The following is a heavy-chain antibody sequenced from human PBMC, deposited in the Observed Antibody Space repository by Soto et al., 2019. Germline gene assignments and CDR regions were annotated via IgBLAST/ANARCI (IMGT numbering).Heavy chain of an antibody. CDR2: INHSGST. CDR1: GWSFSGYY. D-gene: IGHD6-13*01. Sequence: SETLSLTCTVYGWSFSGYYWSWIRQPPGKGLEWIGEINHSGSTNYNPSLKSRVTISVDTSKNQFSLKLSSVTAADTAVYYCARGLLSSWYQGNWFDPWGQGTLVTVSS. V-gene: IGHV4-34*01. J-gene: IGHJ5*02. CDR3: ARGLLSSWYQGNWFDP.